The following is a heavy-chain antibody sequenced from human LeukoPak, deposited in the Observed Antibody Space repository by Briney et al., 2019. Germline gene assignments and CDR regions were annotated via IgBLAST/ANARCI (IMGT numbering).Heavy chain of an antibody. Sequence: SETLSLTCTVSGGSVSGGSYYWSWIRQPPGKGLEWIGYFYYTGSTNYNPSLKSRVTISVDTSKNQFSLKLSSVTATDTALYYCAKRVYGTSQYYWGQGTLVTVSS. CDR3: AKRVYGTSQYY. V-gene: IGHV4-61*01. CDR2: FYYTGST. D-gene: IGHD5/OR15-5a*01. J-gene: IGHJ4*02. CDR1: GGSVSGGSYY.